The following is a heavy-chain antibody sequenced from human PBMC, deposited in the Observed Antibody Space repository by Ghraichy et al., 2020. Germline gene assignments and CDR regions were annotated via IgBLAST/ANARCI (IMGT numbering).Heavy chain of an antibody. J-gene: IGHJ6*02. Sequence: GGSLRLSCAASGFTFSSYGMHWVRQAPGKGLEWVAFIRYDGSNKYYADSVKGRFTISRDNSKNTLDLQMNSLRAEDTAVYYCAKETYDSAPDYYYYGMDVWGQGTTVTFSS. CDR2: IRYDGSNK. V-gene: IGHV3-30*02. D-gene: IGHD3-10*01. CDR3: AKETYDSAPDYYYYGMDV. CDR1: GFTFSSYG.